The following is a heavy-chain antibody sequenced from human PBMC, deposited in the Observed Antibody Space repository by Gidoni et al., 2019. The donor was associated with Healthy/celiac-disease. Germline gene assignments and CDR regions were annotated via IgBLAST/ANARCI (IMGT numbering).Heavy chain of an antibody. CDR2: IYYSGST. V-gene: IGHV4-59*08. J-gene: IGHJ6*02. CDR3: ASWTTVTNDPLDYYYGMDV. CDR1: GGSISSYY. Sequence: QVQLQESGPGLVKPSETLSLTCTVSGGSISSYYWSWIRQPPGKGLEWIWYIYYSGSTNYNPSLKSRVTISVDTSKNQFSLKLSSVTAADTAVYYCASWTTVTNDPLDYYYGMDVWGQGTTVTVSS. D-gene: IGHD4-17*01.